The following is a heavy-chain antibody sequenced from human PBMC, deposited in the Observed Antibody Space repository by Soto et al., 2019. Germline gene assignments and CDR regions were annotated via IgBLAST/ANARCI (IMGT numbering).Heavy chain of an antibody. CDR2: INHSGST. J-gene: IGHJ6*02. CDR1: GGSFSGYY. V-gene: IGHV4-34*01. Sequence: SETLSLTCAVYGGSFSGYYWSWIRQPPGKGLEWIGEINHSGSTNYNPSLKSRVTISVDTSKNQFSLKLSSVTAADTAVYYCARASRYCTNGVCYFYYYYGMDVWGQGTTVTVS. D-gene: IGHD2-8*01. CDR3: ARASRYCTNGVCYFYYYYGMDV.